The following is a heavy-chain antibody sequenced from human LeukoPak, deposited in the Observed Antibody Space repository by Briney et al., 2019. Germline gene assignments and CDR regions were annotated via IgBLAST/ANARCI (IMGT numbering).Heavy chain of an antibody. Sequence: NPSETLSLTCAVYGGSFSGYYWSWIRQPPGKGLEWIGEINHSGSTNYNPSLKSRVTISVDTSKNQFSLKLSSVTAADTAVYYCARTYSSSPADYLDYWGQGTLVTVSS. V-gene: IGHV4-34*01. CDR2: INHSGST. D-gene: IGHD6-6*01. CDR3: ARTYSSSPADYLDY. CDR1: GGSFSGYY. J-gene: IGHJ4*02.